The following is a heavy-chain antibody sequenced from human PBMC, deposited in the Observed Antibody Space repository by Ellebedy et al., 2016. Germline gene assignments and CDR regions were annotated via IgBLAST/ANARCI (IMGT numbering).Heavy chain of an antibody. J-gene: IGHJ4*02. D-gene: IGHD6-19*01. Sequence: SVKVSXXASGGTFSSYAISWVRQAPGQGLEWMGGIIPIFGTANYAQKFQGRVTITADESTSTAYMELSSLRAEDTAVYYCANSGSSGWYHDYWGQGTLVTVSS. CDR2: IIPIFGTA. CDR1: GGTFSSYA. CDR3: ANSGSSGWYHDY. V-gene: IGHV1-69*13.